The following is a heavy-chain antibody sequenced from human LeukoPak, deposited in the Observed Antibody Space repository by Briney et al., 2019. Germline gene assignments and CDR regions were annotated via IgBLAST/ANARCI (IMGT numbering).Heavy chain of an antibody. J-gene: IGHJ4*02. CDR3: ATGERMVRGNGVDY. D-gene: IGHD3-10*01. V-gene: IGHV3-66*01. CDR2: IYSGGST. CDR1: GFTVRNNY. Sequence: GGSLRLSCAASGFTVRNNYMSWVRQAPGKGLEWVSVIYSGGSTYYADSVKGRFTISRDNSKNTLYLQMNSLRAEDTAVYFCATGERMVRGNGVDYWGQGTLVTVSS.